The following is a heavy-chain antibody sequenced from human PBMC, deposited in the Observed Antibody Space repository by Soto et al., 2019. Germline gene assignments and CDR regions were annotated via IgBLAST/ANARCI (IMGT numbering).Heavy chain of an antibody. CDR2: IYSGGST. D-gene: IGHD5-18*01. V-gene: IGHV3-53*02. Sequence: EVQLVETGGGLIQPGGSLRLSCAASGFTVSSNYMSWVRQAPGKGLEWVSVIYSGGSTYYADSMKGRFTISRDNSKNTLYLQMNSLRAEDTAVYYCARPAQLKYYYGMDVWGQGTTVTVSS. CDR1: GFTVSSNY. CDR3: ARPAQLKYYYGMDV. J-gene: IGHJ6*02.